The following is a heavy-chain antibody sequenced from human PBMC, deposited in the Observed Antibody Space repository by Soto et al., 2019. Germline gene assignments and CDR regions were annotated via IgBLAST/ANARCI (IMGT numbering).Heavy chain of an antibody. Sequence: QVQLQESGPGLVKPSDTLSLICAVSGYSISSSNWWGWIRQPPGKGLEWIGYIYYSGSTYYNPSLKSRVTLSVDKSKTQFSLKLSSVTAVDTAVYYCARTAPLYCSGGSCYANWFDPWGQGTLVPVSS. V-gene: IGHV4-28*01. CDR1: GYSISSSNW. D-gene: IGHD2-15*01. J-gene: IGHJ5*02. CDR2: IYYSGST. CDR3: ARTAPLYCSGGSCYANWFDP.